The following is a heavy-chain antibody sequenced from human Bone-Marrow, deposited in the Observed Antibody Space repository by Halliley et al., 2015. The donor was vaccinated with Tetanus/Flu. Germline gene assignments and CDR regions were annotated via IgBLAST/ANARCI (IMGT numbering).Heavy chain of an antibody. J-gene: IGHJ4*02. CDR2: IFSSGTP. D-gene: IGHD6-6*01. CDR3: ARASDYASSSRAFY. V-gene: IGHV4-30-4*01. Sequence: IGYIFSSGTPSYHPSLKSRLAISLDMSKNHFSLKLSSVTAADTAVYYCARASDYASSSRAFYWGQGTLVTVSS.